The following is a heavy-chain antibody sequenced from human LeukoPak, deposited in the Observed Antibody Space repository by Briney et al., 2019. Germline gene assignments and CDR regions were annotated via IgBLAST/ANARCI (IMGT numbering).Heavy chain of an antibody. CDR2: VSNSGDYI. J-gene: IGHJ3*02. CDR1: GFTVSSNY. CDR3: ARGYSNYGYVFDI. V-gene: IGHV3-21*06. D-gene: IGHD4-11*01. Sequence: GGSLRLSCAASGFTVSSNYMNWVRQAPGKGLEWVSSVSNSGDYIHYADSVKGRFTISRDNSKNSLYLQMNSLRAEDTAVYYCARGYSNYGYVFDIWGQGTMVTVSS.